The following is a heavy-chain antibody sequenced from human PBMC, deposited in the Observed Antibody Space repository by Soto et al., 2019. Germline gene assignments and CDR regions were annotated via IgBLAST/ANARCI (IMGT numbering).Heavy chain of an antibody. CDR2: ISYDGSNK. CDR1: GFTFSSYA. V-gene: IGHV3-30-3*01. CDR3: AREFTAGEMATIRAFDI. D-gene: IGHD5-12*01. J-gene: IGHJ3*02. Sequence: GGSLRLSCAASGFTFSSYAMHWVRQAPGKGLEWVAVISYDGSNKYYADSVKGRFTISRDNSKNTLYLQMNSLRAEDTAVYYCAREFTAGEMATIRAFDIWGQGTMVTVSS.